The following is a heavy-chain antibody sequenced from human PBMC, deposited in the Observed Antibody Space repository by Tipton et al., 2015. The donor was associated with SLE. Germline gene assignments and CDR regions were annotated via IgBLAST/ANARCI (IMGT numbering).Heavy chain of an antibody. D-gene: IGHD3-16*01. V-gene: IGHV4-39*07. Sequence: TLSLTCTVSGGSISTDSVYWGWIRQPPGKGLEWLGSIYYSGSTYYNPSLNSRVALSVDTSKNQFSLKLYSLTAADTAVYYCAREKGDAYPNLVAFDIWGQGTMVTVSS. CDR2: IYYSGST. CDR3: AREKGDAYPNLVAFDI. J-gene: IGHJ3*02. CDR1: GGSISTDSVY.